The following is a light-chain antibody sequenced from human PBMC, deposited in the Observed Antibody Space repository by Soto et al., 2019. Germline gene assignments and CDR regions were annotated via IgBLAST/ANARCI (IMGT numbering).Light chain of an antibody. CDR2: EVS. J-gene: IGLJ2*01. CDR3: SSYTTSSTLV. V-gene: IGLV2-14*01. Sequence: QSALTQPASVSGSPGQSITVSCTGTNSDVGTYNYVSWYQQHPGKAPKFVVYEVSDRPSGVSDRFSGSKSGHTASLTISGLQVEDEADYYCSSYTTSSTLVFGGGTKLTVL. CDR1: NSDVGTYNY.